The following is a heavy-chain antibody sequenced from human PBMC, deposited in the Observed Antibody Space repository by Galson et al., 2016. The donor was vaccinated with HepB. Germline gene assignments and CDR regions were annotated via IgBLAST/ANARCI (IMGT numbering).Heavy chain of an antibody. CDR3: AKDSILDD. V-gene: IGHV3-7*01. D-gene: IGHD3-3*01. Sequence: SLRLSCAASGFTFSNYWMTWVRQAPGKGLEWVANIKQDGRTNNYVGSVKGRFTITRDNPKNSLFLQMSSLRAEDTAIYYCAKDSILDDWGQGILVTVSS. CDR2: IKQDGRTN. J-gene: IGHJ4*02. CDR1: GFTFSNYW.